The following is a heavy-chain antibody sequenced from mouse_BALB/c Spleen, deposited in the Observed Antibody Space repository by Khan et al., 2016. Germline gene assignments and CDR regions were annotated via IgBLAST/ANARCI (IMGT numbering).Heavy chain of an antibody. J-gene: IGHJ1*01. CDR2: ISYDGSN. V-gene: IGHV3-6*02. D-gene: IGHD1-1*01. CDR3: AMDPFYYYGSSYWYFDV. Sequence: EVQLQESGPGLVKPSQSLSLTCSVTGYSITSGYYWNWIRQFPGNKLEWMGYISYDGSNNYNPSLKNRISITRDTSKNQFVLKLNSVTTEDTATCYGAMDPFYYYGSSYWYFDVWGAGTTVTVSS. CDR1: GYSITSGYY.